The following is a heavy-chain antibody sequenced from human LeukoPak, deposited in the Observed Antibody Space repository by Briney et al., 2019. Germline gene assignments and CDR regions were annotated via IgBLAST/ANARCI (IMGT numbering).Heavy chain of an antibody. Sequence: SETLSLTCTVSGGSISSSGYYWSWIRQHPGKCLEWIGYIYYSGSTYYNPSLKNRLTISVDTSKNQFSLKLSSVTAADTAVYYCARDSGILPFDYWGQGTLVTVSS. J-gene: IGHJ4*02. CDR3: ARDSGILPFDY. CDR1: GGSISSSGYY. V-gene: IGHV4-31*03. D-gene: IGHD2-15*01. CDR2: IYYSGST.